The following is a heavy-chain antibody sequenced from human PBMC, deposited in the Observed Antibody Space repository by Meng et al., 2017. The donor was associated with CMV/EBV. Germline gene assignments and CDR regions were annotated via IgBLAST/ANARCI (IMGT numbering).Heavy chain of an antibody. V-gene: IGHV4-30-4*08. CDR1: GGSIRSGDYY. Sequence: QVQLQESGPGLVNPSHPLSLPWTVSGGSIRSGDYYWSWIRQPPGKGLEWIGYIYYSGSTYYNPSLKSRVTISVDTSKNQFSLKLSSVTAADTAVYYCARAQYSSSCDYWGQGTLVTVSS. CDR2: IYYSGST. J-gene: IGHJ4*02. CDR3: ARAQYSSSCDY. D-gene: IGHD6-13*01.